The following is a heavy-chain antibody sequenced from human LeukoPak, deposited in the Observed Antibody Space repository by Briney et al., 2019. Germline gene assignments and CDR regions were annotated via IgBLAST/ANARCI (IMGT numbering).Heavy chain of an antibody. J-gene: IGHJ4*02. D-gene: IGHD3-16*01. V-gene: IGHV3-23*01. CDR3: TRGAGWLIDY. CDR1: GFPFTLYN. CDR2: ISGSGGST. Sequence: GGSLRLSCEVSGFPFTLYNMNWVRQAPGKGLEWVSAISGSGGSTYYADSVKGRFTISRDNSKNTLYLQMNSLRAEDTAVYYCTRGAGWLIDYWGQGILVTVSS.